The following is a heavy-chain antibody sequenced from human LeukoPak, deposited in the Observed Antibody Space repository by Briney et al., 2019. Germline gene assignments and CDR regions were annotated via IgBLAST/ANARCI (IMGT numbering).Heavy chain of an antibody. CDR1: GYTFTGYY. J-gene: IGHJ4*02. D-gene: IGHD6-19*01. CDR3: ARGRGSGWDYFDY. CDR2: INPNSGGT. V-gene: IGHV1-2*02. Sequence: ASVKVSCKASGYTFTGYYMHWVRQAPGQGLEWMGWINPNSGGTNYAQKLQGRVTMTTDTSTSTAYMELRSLRSDDTAVYYCARGRGSGWDYFDYWGQGTLVTVSS.